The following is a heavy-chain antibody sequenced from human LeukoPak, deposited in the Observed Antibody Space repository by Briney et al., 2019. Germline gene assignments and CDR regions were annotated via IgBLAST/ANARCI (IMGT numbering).Heavy chain of an antibody. J-gene: IGHJ1*01. CDR1: GYSISSGYY. D-gene: IGHD2-2*01. CDR2: ICNGRTT. Sequence: PSETLSLTCTVSGYSISSGYYWAWIRQPPGKGLEWIGSICNGRTTYYTPSLKGQVTMTIDTSKSQFSLKVTSVTAADTAVYYCARVPAAPPVAFQHWGQGTLVTVSS. V-gene: IGHV4-38-2*02. CDR3: ARVPAAPPVAFQH.